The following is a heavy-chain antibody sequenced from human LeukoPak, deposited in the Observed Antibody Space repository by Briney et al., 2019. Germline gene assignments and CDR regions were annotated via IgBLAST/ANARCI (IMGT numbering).Heavy chain of an antibody. CDR3: ARQPVRPGWLSYYYYYYMDV. D-gene: IGHD3-22*01. Sequence: SETLSLTCAVYGGSFSGYYWSWIRQPPGKGLEWIGEINHSGSTNYNPSLKSRVTISVDTSKNQFSLKLSSVTAADTAVYYCARQPVRPGWLSYYYYYYMDVWGKGTTVTVSS. CDR2: INHSGST. CDR1: GGSFSGYY. V-gene: IGHV4-34*01. J-gene: IGHJ6*03.